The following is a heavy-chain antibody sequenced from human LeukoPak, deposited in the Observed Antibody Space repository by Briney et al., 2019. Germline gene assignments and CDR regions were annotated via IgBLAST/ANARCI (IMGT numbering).Heavy chain of an antibody. CDR1: GFTFSSYS. CDR3: TRRPYSSSWYYFDY. D-gene: IGHD6-13*01. V-gene: IGHV3-48*04. CDR2: ISSSSSTI. J-gene: IGHJ4*02. Sequence: GGSLRLSCAPSGFTFSSYSMNWVRQAPGKGLEWVSYISSSSSTIYYADSVKGRFTISRDNAKNSLYLQMSSLRVEDTAVYYCTRRPYSSSWYYFDYWGQGTLVTVSS.